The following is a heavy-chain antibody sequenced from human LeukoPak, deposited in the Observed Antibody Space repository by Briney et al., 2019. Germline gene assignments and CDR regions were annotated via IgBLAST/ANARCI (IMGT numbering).Heavy chain of an antibody. Sequence: QPGGSLRLSCSGSGFTFGNYSLTWVRQAPGKGLEWVSVIYSGGSTYYADSVKGRFTISRDNSKNTLYLQMNSLRAEDTAVYYCAREVVVVAATPQYYFDYWGQGTLVTVSS. CDR1: GFTFGNYS. V-gene: IGHV3-53*01. CDR2: IYSGGST. J-gene: IGHJ4*02. CDR3: AREVVVVAATPQYYFDY. D-gene: IGHD2-15*01.